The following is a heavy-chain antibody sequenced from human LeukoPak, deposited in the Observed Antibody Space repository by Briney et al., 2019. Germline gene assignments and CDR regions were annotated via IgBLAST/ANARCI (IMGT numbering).Heavy chain of an antibody. CDR3: ARDTVRLRRGYIYDYYSPHGWFGP. J-gene: IGHJ5*02. CDR1: GYTFTSYA. Sequence: ASVKVSCKASGYTFTSYAMNWVRQAPGQGLEWMGWINTNTGNPTYAQGFTGRFVFSLDTSVSTAYLQISSLKAEDTAVYYCARDTVRLRRGYIYDYYSPHGWFGPWGQGTLVTVSS. V-gene: IGHV7-4-1*02. D-gene: IGHD5-18*01. CDR2: INTNTGNP.